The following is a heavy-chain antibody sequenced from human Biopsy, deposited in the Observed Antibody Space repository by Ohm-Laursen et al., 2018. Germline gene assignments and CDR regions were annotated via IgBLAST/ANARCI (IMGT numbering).Heavy chain of an antibody. Sequence: ASVKVSCKASGDAFLGYYLHWVRQAPGQGLEWMGSIYPNSGDTDFAQKFQGRVSMTRDTSVSTAYLELSSLRSDDTAIYYCARDLLEWSLPSWGQGTLVTISS. CDR2: IYPNSGDT. CDR3: ARDLLEWSLPS. J-gene: IGHJ4*02. CDR1: GDAFLGYY. D-gene: IGHD3-3*01. V-gene: IGHV1-2*02.